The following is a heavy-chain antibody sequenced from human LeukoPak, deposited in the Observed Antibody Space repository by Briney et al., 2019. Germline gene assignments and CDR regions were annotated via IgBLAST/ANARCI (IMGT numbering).Heavy chain of an antibody. CDR3: ARDGSFDAFDI. J-gene: IGHJ3*02. CDR2: IKQDGSEK. V-gene: IGHV3-7*01. Sequence: GGSLRLSCTASGFTFSSYAMSWVRQAPGKGLEWVANIKQDGSEKYYVDSVKGRFTISRDNAKNSLYLQMNSLRAEDTAVYYCARDGSFDAFDIWGQGTMVTVSS. CDR1: GFTFSSYA. D-gene: IGHD1-26*01.